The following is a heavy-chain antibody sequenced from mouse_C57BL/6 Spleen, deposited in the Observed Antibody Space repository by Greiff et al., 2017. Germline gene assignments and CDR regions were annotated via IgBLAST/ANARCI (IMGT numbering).Heavy chain of an antibody. CDR3: AIGGHYYGSSYGAY. D-gene: IGHD1-1*01. V-gene: IGHV1-74*01. CDR2: IHPSDSDT. Sequence: VQLQQPGAELVKPGASVKVSCKASGYNFTSYWMHWVKQRPGQGLEWIGRIHPSDSDTNYNQKFKGKATLTVDKSSSTAYMQLSSLTSEDSAVYYCAIGGHYYGSSYGAYWGQGTLVTVSA. J-gene: IGHJ3*01. CDR1: GYNFTSYW.